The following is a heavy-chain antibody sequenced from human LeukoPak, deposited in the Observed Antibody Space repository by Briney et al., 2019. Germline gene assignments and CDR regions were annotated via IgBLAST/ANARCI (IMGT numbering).Heavy chain of an antibody. CDR3: ARHGGDSSSCFDY. Sequence: PSETLSLTCTVSGGSISSSSYYWGWIRQPPGKGLEWIGSIYYSGSTYYNPSLKSRVTISVDTSKNQFSLKLSSVTAADTAVYYCARHGGDSSSCFDYWGQGTLVTVSS. CDR2: IYYSGST. CDR1: GGSISSSSYY. J-gene: IGHJ4*02. V-gene: IGHV4-39*01. D-gene: IGHD6-6*01.